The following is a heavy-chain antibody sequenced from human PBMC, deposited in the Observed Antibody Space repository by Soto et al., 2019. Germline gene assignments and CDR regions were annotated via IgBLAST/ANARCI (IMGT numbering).Heavy chain of an antibody. CDR2: ILNDGSNR. CDR3: ARDDEYSGNGMDV. D-gene: IGHD3-10*01. V-gene: IGHV3-33*01. CDR1: GFTFSNYG. Sequence: QVQLVESGGGVVQPGRSLRLSCAASGFTFSNYGMHWVRQAPGKGLEWVAVILNDGSNRYHADSVKDRFTISRDNSKNRLYLQMNSLRAEETAVYYCARDDEYSGNGMDVWGQGTTVTVS. J-gene: IGHJ6*02.